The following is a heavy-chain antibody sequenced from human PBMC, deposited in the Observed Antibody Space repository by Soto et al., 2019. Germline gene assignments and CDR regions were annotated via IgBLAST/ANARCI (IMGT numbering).Heavy chain of an antibody. J-gene: IGHJ4*02. V-gene: IGHV3-11*06. Sequence: GGSLKLSCAASGFTFSDYYMSWIRQAPGKGLEWVSYISSSSGYTNYADSVKGRFTISRDNAKNSLYLQMNSLRAEDTAVYYCAKEYGRLDYWGQGTLVTVSS. D-gene: IGHD4-17*01. CDR3: AKEYGRLDY. CDR2: ISSSSGYT. CDR1: GFTFSDYY.